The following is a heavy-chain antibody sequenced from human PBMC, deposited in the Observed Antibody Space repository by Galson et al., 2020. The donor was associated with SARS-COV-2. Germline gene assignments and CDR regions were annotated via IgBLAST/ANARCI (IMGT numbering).Heavy chain of an antibody. J-gene: IGHJ4*02. CDR3: ARAPYSSSWYSGVSFDY. V-gene: IGHV4-61*02. Sequence: SETLSLTCTVSGGSISSGSYYWSWIRQPAGKGLEWIGRMYTSGSTNYNPSLKSRVTISVDTSKNQFSLKLSSVTAADTAVYYCARAPYSSSWYSGVSFDYWGQGTLVTVSS. D-gene: IGHD6-13*01. CDR2: MYTSGST. CDR1: GGSISSGSYY.